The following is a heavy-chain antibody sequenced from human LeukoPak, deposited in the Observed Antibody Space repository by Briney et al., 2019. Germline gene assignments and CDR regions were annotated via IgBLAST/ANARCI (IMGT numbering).Heavy chain of an antibody. CDR2: IKQDGSEK. J-gene: IGHJ4*02. CDR3: ATYTQHFGAPGGADY. CDR1: GFTFRSYW. D-gene: IGHD2-8*02. Sequence: GGSLRLSCAGSGFTFRSYWMHWVRQAPGKGLEWVANIKQDGSEKYYVDSVKGRFTISRDNAKNSVYLQMTSLGAEDTAVYYCATYTQHFGAPGGADYWGLGTLVTVSS. V-gene: IGHV3-7*01.